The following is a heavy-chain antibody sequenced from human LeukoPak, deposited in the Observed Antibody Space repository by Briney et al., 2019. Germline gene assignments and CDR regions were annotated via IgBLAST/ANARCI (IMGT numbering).Heavy chain of an antibody. D-gene: IGHD6-19*01. CDR3: ARVGITAVVDY. CDR1: GFTFSSYS. V-gene: IGHV3-21*01. CDR2: ISSSSSYM. Sequence: PGGSLRLSCAASGFTFSSYSMNWVRQAPGKGLEWVSSISSSSSYMYYADSVKGRFTISRDNAKNSLYLQMNSLRAEDTAVYYCARVGITAVVDYWGQGTLVTVSS. J-gene: IGHJ4*02.